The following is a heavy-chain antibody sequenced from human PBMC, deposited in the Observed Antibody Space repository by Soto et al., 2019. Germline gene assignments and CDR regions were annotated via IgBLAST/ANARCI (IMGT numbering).Heavy chain of an antibody. CDR2: ISFNDGGT. D-gene: IGHD2-15*01. J-gene: IGHJ2*01. V-gene: IGHV3-23*01. CDR3: VKDDRILGRRYFDL. Sequence: EEQLLESGGGLIQPGGSLRLACAASGFTFSSYAMTWVRQAPGKGLEWVSSISFNDGGTYYADSVKGRLTISRDNSKNTLFLQMNSLRVEDTAVYYCVKDDRILGRRYFDLWGRGTLVTVSS. CDR1: GFTFSSYA.